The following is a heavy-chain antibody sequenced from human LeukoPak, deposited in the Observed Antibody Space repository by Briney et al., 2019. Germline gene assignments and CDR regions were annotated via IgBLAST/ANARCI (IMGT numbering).Heavy chain of an antibody. CDR3: VRDAYNILTAPYFDY. CDR1: GFTFSRYW. J-gene: IGHJ4*02. D-gene: IGHD3-9*01. CDR2: INSDGSST. V-gene: IGHV3-74*01. Sequence: PGGSLRLSCAASGFTFSRYWMHWVRQAPGKGLVWVSRINSDGSSTSYADSVKGRFTISRDNAKNTLYLQMDSLRAEDTAVYYCVRDAYNILTAPYFDYWGQGTLVTVSS.